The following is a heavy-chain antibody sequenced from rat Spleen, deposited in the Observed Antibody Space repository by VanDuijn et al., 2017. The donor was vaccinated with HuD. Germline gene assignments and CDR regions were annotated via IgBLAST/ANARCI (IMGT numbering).Heavy chain of an antibody. CDR2: ISTSGGNT. CDR3: ARRLGIIRGTGVMDA. J-gene: IGHJ3*01. CDR1: GFTFSNYG. D-gene: IGHD4-3*01. V-gene: IGHV5-19*01. Sequence: EVQLVESGGGLVQPGRSLKLSCAVSGFTFSNYGLHWIRQAPTKGLEWVASISTSGGNTYYRDSVKGRFTVSRDNAKSTLYLQMDSLRSEDTATYYCARRLGIIRGTGVMDAWGQGTLVTVSS.